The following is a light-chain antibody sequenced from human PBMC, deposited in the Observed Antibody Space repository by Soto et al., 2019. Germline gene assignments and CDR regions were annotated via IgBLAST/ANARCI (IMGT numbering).Light chain of an antibody. CDR1: RSDIGSYNY. V-gene: IGLV2-14*01. CDR2: GVS. CDR3: ISNTGNRTSYV. J-gene: IGLJ1*01. Sequence: QSVLTQPASVSGSPGQSITISCSGTRSDIGSYNYVAWYQQFPGKTPKILIYGVSNRPSGVSSRFSGSKSGNTASLTISGLQAEDEADYYCISNTGNRTSYVFGSGNKLTVL.